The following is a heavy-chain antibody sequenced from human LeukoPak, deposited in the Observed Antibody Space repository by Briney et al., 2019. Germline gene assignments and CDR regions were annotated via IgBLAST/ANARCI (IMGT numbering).Heavy chain of an antibody. V-gene: IGHV3-30-3*01. CDR1: GFTFSSYA. J-gene: IGHJ4*02. CDR2: ISYDGSNK. Sequence: GGSLRLSCAASGFTFSSYAMHWVRQAPGKGLEWVAVISYDGSNKYYADSVKGRFTIFRDNSKNTLYLQMSSLRAEDTAVYYCAKDRGRYYDSSGYYWGYYFDSWGQGILVTVST. CDR3: AKDRGRYYDSSGYYWGYYFDS. D-gene: IGHD3-22*01.